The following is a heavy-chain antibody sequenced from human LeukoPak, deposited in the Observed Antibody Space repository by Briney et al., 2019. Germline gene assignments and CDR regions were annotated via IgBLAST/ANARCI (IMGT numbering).Heavy chain of an antibody. CDR3: ASGNDYSNYVTDY. D-gene: IGHD4-11*01. V-gene: IGHV1-24*01. CDR2: FDPEDGET. J-gene: IGHJ4*02. Sequence: EASVKVSCKVSGYTLTELSMHWVRQAPGKGLEWMGGFDPEDGETIYAQKFQGRVTMTEDTSTDTAYMELRSLRSDDTAVYYCASGNDYSNYVTDYWGQGTLVTVSS. CDR1: GYTLTELS.